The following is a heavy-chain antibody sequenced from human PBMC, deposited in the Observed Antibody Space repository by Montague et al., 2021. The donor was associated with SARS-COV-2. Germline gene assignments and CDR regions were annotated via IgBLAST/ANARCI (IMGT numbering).Heavy chain of an antibody. V-gene: IGHV4-4*02. CDR3: ARGRLVGDSSSWYYFDY. Sequence: SETLSLTCAVSGGSINTNNWWTWVRQPPGEGLEWIGQIFHSGITNYNPSLESRVTISVDKSKNRFSLRLSSVTAADTAVYYCARGRLVGDSSSWYYFDYWGQGTLVAVSS. CDR2: IFHSGIT. J-gene: IGHJ4*02. D-gene: IGHD6-13*01. CDR1: GGSINTNNW.